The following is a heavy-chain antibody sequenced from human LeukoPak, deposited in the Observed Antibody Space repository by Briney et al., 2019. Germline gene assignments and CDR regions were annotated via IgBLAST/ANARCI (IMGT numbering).Heavy chain of an antibody. V-gene: IGHV3-23*05. J-gene: IGHJ4*02. CDR2: LTITGGTK. D-gene: IGHD3-22*01. CDR1: RYTLDAYD. Sequence: GGSQTLSCTPSRYTLDAYDEKCAQHSREGGGEWVSALTITGGTKYYADSVKGRFTISRDNSKITVSLRMNSLRADDTAVYYCVRSAYLDSSGYYFDFWGQGTLVTVSS. CDR3: VRSAYLDSSGYYFDF.